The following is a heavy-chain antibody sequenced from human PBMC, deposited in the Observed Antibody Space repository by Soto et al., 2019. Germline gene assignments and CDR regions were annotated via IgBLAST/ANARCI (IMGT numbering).Heavy chain of an antibody. D-gene: IGHD7-27*01. J-gene: IGHJ4*02. V-gene: IGHV6-1*01. Sequence: SQTLSLTCSISRDSFSSHSAPWNWIRLPPSRGLEWLGRTYYRSKWYNDYAVSVKSRITINPDTSKYQFSLQLNSVTPEDTAVYYCARSETGTKKIDYWGQGTLVTVSS. CDR3: ARSETGTKKIDY. CDR2: TYYRSKWYN. CDR1: RDSFSSHSAP.